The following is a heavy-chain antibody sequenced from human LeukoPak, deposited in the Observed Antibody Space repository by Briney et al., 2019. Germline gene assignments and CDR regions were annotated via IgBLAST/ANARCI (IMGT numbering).Heavy chain of an antibody. D-gene: IGHD3-10*01. Sequence: QAGGSLRLSCAASGFTFDDYTMHWVRQAPGKGLEWVSLISWDGGSTYYADSVKGRFTISRDNSKNSLYLQMSSLRTEDTALYYCAKGGFGELAVSQYGMDVWGQGTTVTVSS. CDR1: GFTFDDYT. V-gene: IGHV3-43*01. CDR2: ISWDGGST. J-gene: IGHJ6*02. CDR3: AKGGFGELAVSQYGMDV.